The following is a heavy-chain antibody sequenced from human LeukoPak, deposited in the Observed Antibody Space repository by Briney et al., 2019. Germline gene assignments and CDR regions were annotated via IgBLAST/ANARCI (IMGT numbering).Heavy chain of an antibody. CDR1: GASINTSNFY. V-gene: IGHV4-39*01. J-gene: IGHJ5*02. D-gene: IGHD3-10*01. CDR3: ARQGSMTRGGYWLDP. Sequence: SETLSLTCTVSGASINTSNFYWAWIRQPPGKGLESIGNIYYTGRTYSNAPLNSRVTISVDTSKNQFSLKLTSVTAADTAVYYCARQGSMTRGGYWLDPWGQGTLVIVSS. CDR2: IYYTGRT.